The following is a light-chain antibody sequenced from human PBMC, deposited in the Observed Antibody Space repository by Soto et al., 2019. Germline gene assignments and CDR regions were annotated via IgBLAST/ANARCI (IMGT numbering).Light chain of an antibody. Sequence: QSALTQPRSVSGSPGQSVTISCTGTSSDFGGYNYVSWYQQHPGKAPKLMIYDVSKRPSGVPDRFSGSKSGNTASLTISGLQADDEADYYCCSYAGSYVFGTGTKLTVL. CDR1: SSDFGGYNY. CDR2: DVS. J-gene: IGLJ1*01. V-gene: IGLV2-11*01. CDR3: CSYAGSYV.